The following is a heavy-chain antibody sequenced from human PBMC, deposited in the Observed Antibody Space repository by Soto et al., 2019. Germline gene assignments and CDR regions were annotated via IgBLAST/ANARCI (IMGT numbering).Heavy chain of an antibody. CDR1: GYTFTSYY. D-gene: IGHD3-22*01. CDR3: ARTYYYDRLRVSKAFDI. J-gene: IGHJ3*02. V-gene: IGHV1-46*01. Sequence: ASVKVSCKASGYTFTSYYMHWVRQAPGQGLEWMGIINPSGGSTSYAQKFQGRVTMTRDTSTSTVYMELSSLRSEDTAVYYCARTYYYDRLRVSKAFDIWGQGTMVTVSS. CDR2: INPSGGST.